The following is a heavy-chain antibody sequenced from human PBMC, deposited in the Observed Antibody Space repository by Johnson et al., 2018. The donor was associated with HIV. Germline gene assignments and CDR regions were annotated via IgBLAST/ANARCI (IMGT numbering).Heavy chain of an antibody. Sequence: VQLVESGGGVVQPGRSLRLSCPASGFRFHSFSMHWVRQAPGKGLEWVSGINWNGGSTGYADSVKGRFTISRDNAKNSLYLQMNSLRAEDTALYYCARERSSSRKAFDIWGQGTMVTVSS. D-gene: IGHD6-13*01. V-gene: IGHV3-20*04. CDR2: INWNGGST. CDR3: ARERSSSRKAFDI. J-gene: IGHJ3*02. CDR1: GFRFHSFS.